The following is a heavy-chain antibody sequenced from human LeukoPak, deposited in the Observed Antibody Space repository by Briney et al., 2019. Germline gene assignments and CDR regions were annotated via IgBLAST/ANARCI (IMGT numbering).Heavy chain of an antibody. Sequence: KSSETLSLTCTVSNGSISRYTWSWIRQPPGKGLEWIAYLYYTGRSNYNPSLQSRVTISVDTSKNQFSLKVSSVTAADTAVYYCARVMLGPNEFYYYGMDVWGQGTTVTVSS. V-gene: IGHV4-59*01. D-gene: IGHD2-8*01. CDR1: NGSISRYT. CDR2: LYYTGRS. CDR3: ARVMLGPNEFYYYGMDV. J-gene: IGHJ6*02.